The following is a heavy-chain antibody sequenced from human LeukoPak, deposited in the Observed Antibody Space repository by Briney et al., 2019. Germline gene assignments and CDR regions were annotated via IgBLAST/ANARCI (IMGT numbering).Heavy chain of an antibody. J-gene: IGHJ4*02. CDR1: GGSISSGGYY. V-gene: IGHV4-30-2*01. CDR3: ARGWYGIAAAGTFFDY. D-gene: IGHD6-13*01. CDR2: IYHSGST. Sequence: PSETLSLTCTVSGGSISSGGYYWSWIRQPPGKGLEWIGYIYHSGSTYYNPSLKSRVTISVDRSKNQFSLKLSSVTAADTAVYYCARGWYGIAAAGTFFDYWGQGTLVTVSS.